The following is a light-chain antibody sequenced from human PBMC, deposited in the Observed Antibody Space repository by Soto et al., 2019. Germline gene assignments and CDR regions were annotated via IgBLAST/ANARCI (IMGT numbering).Light chain of an antibody. Sequence: QSALTQPASVSGSPGQSITISCTGTSSDVGGYNYVSWYQQLPGKAPKLMIYDVSNRPSGVSNRFSGSKSGNTASLTISGLQADDEADYYCSSYTSSISYVFGTGTKLTVL. V-gene: IGLV2-14*01. CDR2: DVS. CDR1: SSDVGGYNY. J-gene: IGLJ1*01. CDR3: SSYTSSISYV.